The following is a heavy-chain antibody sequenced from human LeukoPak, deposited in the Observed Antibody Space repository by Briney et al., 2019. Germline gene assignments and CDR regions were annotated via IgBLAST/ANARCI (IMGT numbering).Heavy chain of an antibody. CDR3: ARDHGGSYYELAYYFDY. J-gene: IGHJ4*02. CDR1: GYTFTGYY. CDR2: INPNSGGT. Sequence: ASVKVSCKASGYTFTGYYMHWVRQAPGQGLEWMGWINPNSGGTNYAQKFQGRVTMTRDTSISTAYMELSRLRSDDTAVYYCARDHGGSYYELAYYFDYWGQGTLVTASS. V-gene: IGHV1-2*02. D-gene: IGHD1-26*01.